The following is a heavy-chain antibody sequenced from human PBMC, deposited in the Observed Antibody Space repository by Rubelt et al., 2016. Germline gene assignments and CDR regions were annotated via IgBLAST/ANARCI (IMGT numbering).Heavy chain of an antibody. D-gene: IGHD3-10*01. J-gene: IGHJ3*02. CDR2: IYHSGST. Sequence: RQPPGKGLEWIGYIYHSGSTYYNPSLKSRVTISVDRSKNQFSLKLSSVTAADTAVYYCARALRCGGAFDIWGQGTMVTVSS. V-gene: IGHV4-30-2*01. CDR3: ARALRCGGAFDI.